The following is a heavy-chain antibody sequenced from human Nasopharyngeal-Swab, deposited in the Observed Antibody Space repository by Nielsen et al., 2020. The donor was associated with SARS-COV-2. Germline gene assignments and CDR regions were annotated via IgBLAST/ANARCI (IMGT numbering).Heavy chain of an antibody. CDR2: ISGSGGST. V-gene: IGHV3-23*01. CDR3: ARDKGVYCSSTSCYKDLYGMDV. CDR1: GFTFSSYA. Sequence: GESLKISCAASGFTFSSYAMSWVRQAPGKGLEWVSAISGSGGSTYYADSVKGRFTISRDNSKHTLYLQMNSLRAEDTAVYYCARDKGVYCSSTSCYKDLYGMDVWGQGTTVTVSS. D-gene: IGHD2-2*01. J-gene: IGHJ6*02.